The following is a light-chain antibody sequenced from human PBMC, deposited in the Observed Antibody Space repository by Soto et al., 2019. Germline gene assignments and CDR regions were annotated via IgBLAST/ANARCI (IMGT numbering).Light chain of an antibody. CDR3: QQFGTSPLWT. J-gene: IGKJ1*01. CDR2: GAS. CDR1: RSVGTF. V-gene: IGKV3-20*01. Sequence: EIVLTQSPATLSLSPGERATLSCRASRSVGTFLGWYQQKPGQAPRLLIYGASSRATGIPDRFSGSGSGTDFTLTISRLEPEDFAVYFCQQFGTSPLWTFGQGTKVDIK.